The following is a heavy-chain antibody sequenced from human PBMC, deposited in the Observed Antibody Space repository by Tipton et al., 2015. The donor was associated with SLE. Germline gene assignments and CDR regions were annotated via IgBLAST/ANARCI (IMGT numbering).Heavy chain of an antibody. J-gene: IGHJ4*02. D-gene: IGHD2-21*02. CDR1: GYTFSTYD. CDR3: AGGGGDVDY. V-gene: IGHV1-8*01. Sequence: QVQLVQSGAEVKKPGASVKVSCKASGYTFSTYDINWVRQATGQGLEWMGWMNPNTGDTNYAPRFQGRVTMTGNTSMTTAYMELSSLKSEDTAVYYCAGGGGDVDYWGQGTLITVSS. CDR2: MNPNTGDT.